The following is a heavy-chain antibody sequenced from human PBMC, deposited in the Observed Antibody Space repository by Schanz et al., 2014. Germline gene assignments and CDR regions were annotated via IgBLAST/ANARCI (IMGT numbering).Heavy chain of an antibody. J-gene: IGHJ4*02. Sequence: QVQLVQSGAEVKKPGASVKVSCKASGYTFISYFIHWVRQAPGQGLEWMGIINPTGGSTSYAQRFQGRVTMTRDTSSTTAYMELNSLRSDDTAVYYCVRELSGGTFDYWGQGALVTVSS. CDR3: VRELSGGTFDY. CDR1: GYTFISYF. D-gene: IGHD1-1*01. CDR2: INPTGGST. V-gene: IGHV1-46*01.